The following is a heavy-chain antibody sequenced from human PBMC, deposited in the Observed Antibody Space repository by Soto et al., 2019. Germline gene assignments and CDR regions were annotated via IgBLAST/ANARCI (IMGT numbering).Heavy chain of an antibody. Sequence: SETLSLTCAVYGGSFSGYYWSWIRQPPGKGLEWIGEINHSGSTNYNPSLKSRVTISVDTSKNQFSLKLSSVTAADTAVYYCAVEYSSSTDNWFDPWGQGTLVTVSS. J-gene: IGHJ5*02. D-gene: IGHD6-6*01. CDR3: AVEYSSSTDNWFDP. CDR1: GGSFSGYY. V-gene: IGHV4-34*01. CDR2: INHSGST.